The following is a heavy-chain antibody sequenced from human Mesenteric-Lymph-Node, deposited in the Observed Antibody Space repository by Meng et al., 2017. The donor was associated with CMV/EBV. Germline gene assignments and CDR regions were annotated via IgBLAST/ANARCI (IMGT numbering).Heavy chain of an antibody. CDR2: IRYDGFIGSDK. D-gene: IGHD1-1*01. Sequence: GESLKISCAASGFSVSSYGMHWVRHAPGKGLEWVAFIRYDGFIGSDKHYADAVKGRLTIFRDNSKNTLYLQMNSLRVEDTAVYYCAKDCLEARYDPYGMDVWGQGTTVTVSS. J-gene: IGHJ6*02. V-gene: IGHV3-30*02. CDR3: AKDCLEARYDPYGMDV. CDR1: GFSVSSYG.